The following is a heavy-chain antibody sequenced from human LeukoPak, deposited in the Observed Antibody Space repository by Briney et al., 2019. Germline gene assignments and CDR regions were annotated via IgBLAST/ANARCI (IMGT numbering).Heavy chain of an antibody. Sequence: GGSLRLSCAASGFPFQDSGLSWVRQAPGEGLEWIFGINWNGDTTVYADSVKGRFTISRDNAKNSLYLQMNSLRADDTAFYYCARQTRGYVYYFDYWGQGTLVTVSS. J-gene: IGHJ4*02. D-gene: IGHD2-2*01. CDR2: INWNGDTT. CDR1: GFPFQDSG. CDR3: ARQTRGYVYYFDY. V-gene: IGHV3-20*04.